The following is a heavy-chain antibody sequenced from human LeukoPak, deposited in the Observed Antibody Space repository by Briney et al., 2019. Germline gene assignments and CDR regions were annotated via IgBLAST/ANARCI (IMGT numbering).Heavy chain of an antibody. CDR2: IKSKTDGGTT. CDR3: TTAGYSSSWYLLSDYYYYGMDV. J-gene: IGHJ6*02. CDR1: GFTFSNAW. Sequence: GGSLRLSRAASGFTFSNAWMNWVRQAPGKGLEWVGRIKSKTDGGTTDYAAPVKGRFTISRDDSKNTLYLQMNSLKTEDTAVYYCTTAGYSSSWYLLSDYYYYGMDVWGQGTTVTVSS. V-gene: IGHV3-15*07. D-gene: IGHD6-13*01.